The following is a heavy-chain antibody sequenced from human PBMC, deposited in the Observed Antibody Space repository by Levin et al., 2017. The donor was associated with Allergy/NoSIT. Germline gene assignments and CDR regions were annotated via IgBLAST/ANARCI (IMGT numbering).Heavy chain of an antibody. Sequence: ASVKVSCKASGSTFTNYYIHWVRQAPGQGLEWMGIINPSGGGTSYAQKFKGRVTMTRDTSTSTVYMEVRSLRSEDTAVYYWALRLAGRQRNRYYYYYYMDVWGEGTTVTVSS. J-gene: IGHJ6*03. D-gene: IGHD3-10*01. CDR3: ALRLAGRQRNRYYYYYYMDV. CDR1: GSTFTNYY. CDR2: INPSGGGT. V-gene: IGHV1-46*01.